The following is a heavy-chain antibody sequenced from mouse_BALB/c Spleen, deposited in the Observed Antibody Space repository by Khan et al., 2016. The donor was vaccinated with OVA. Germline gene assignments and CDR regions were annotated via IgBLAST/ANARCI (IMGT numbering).Heavy chain of an antibody. CDR1: GYTFSSYW. J-gene: IGHJ1*01. V-gene: IGHV1-9*01. D-gene: IGHD4-1*01. Sequence: QVQLQQSGAELMKPGASVKISCKATGYTFSSYWIEWVKQRPGHGLEWIGEILPGRGSTNYNEKFKGKATLTADTSSNTAYMQLSSLTSEDSAVYYCARGGLSGTRYFDVWGAGTTVTVSS. CDR2: ILPGRGST. CDR3: ARGGLSGTRYFDV.